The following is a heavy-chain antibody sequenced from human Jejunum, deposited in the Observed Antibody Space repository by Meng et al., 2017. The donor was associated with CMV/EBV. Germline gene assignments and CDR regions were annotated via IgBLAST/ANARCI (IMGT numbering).Heavy chain of an antibody. D-gene: IGHD2-21*02. CDR2: IYHSGST. CDR1: GGSRSSRNW. V-gene: IGHV4-4*02. Sequence: QVQLQEAGPGLGKPSGTLSLTVAVSGGSRSSRNWWSWVRQPPGKGLEWIGEIYHSGSTNYNPSLKSRVTISVDESKNQFSLRLSSVTAADTAVYYCARVGAYCGGDCYHPRWGQGTLVTVSS. J-gene: IGHJ4*02. CDR3: ARVGAYCGGDCYHPR.